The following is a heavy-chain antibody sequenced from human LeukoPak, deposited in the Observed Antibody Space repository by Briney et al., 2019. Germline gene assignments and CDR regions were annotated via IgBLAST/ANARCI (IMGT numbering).Heavy chain of an antibody. CDR2: ISAYNGDT. D-gene: IGHD3-22*01. V-gene: IGHV1-18*01. CDR3: ARDFSNSSGFKVVVDY. Sequence: ASVKVSCKASGYTFTHYSVIWVQQAPGQGLEWIGWISAYNGDTKYAQKFQGRVTMTTDSSTSTAYMELRSLTSDDTAVYYCARDFSNSSGFKVVVDYWGQGTLVTVSS. J-gene: IGHJ4*02. CDR1: GYTFTHYS.